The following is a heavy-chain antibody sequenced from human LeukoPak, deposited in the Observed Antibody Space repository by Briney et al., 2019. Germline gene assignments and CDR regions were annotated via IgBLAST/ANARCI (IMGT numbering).Heavy chain of an antibody. V-gene: IGHV1-46*01. Sequence: ASVKVSCKASGYTFTSYYMHWVRQAPGQGLEWRGIINPSGGSTSYARKFQGRVTMTRDMSTSTVYMELSSLRSEDTAVYYCARGNIVVVPAATPANYYFDYWGQGTLVTVSS. J-gene: IGHJ4*02. CDR3: ARGNIVVVPAATPANYYFDY. D-gene: IGHD2-2*01. CDR1: GYTFTSYY. CDR2: INPSGGST.